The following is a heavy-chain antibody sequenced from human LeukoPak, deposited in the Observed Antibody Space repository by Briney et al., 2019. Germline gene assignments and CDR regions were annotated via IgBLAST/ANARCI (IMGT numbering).Heavy chain of an antibody. Sequence: GASVKVSCKASGFVFTGYGFTWVRQAPGQGLEWMGINFFHDGSTSNTQKFQGRVTMTRDTSTSTVYMELSSLRSEDTAVYYCARDSGNYHYDMDVWGQGTTVIVSS. CDR3: ARDSGNYHYDMDV. CDR1: GFVFTGYG. CDR2: NFFHDGST. D-gene: IGHD3-10*01. V-gene: IGHV1-46*01. J-gene: IGHJ6*02.